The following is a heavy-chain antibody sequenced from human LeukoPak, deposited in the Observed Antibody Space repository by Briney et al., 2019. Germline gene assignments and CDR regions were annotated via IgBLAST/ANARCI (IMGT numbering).Heavy chain of an antibody. D-gene: IGHD3-22*01. Sequence: AGGSLRLSCAASGFTVSSNYMSWVRQAPGKGLEWVSVIYSGGSTYYADSVKGRFTISRDNSKNTLYLQMNSLRAEDTAVYYCARDYYDSTFQHWGQGTLVTVSS. CDR3: ARDYYDSTFQH. J-gene: IGHJ1*01. V-gene: IGHV3-66*01. CDR1: GFTVSSNY. CDR2: IYSGGST.